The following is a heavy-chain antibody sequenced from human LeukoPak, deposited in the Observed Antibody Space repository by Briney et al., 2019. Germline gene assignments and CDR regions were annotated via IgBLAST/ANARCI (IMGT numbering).Heavy chain of an antibody. Sequence: GGSLRLSCAASGFTFSSYGMHWVRQAPGKGLEWVAFIRYDGSNKYYADSVKGRFTISRDNSKNTLYLQMNSLRAEDTAVYYCAKDWSKDSYGSGSYVDYWGQGTLVTVSS. D-gene: IGHD3-10*01. CDR3: AKDWSKDSYGSGSYVDY. V-gene: IGHV3-30*02. CDR2: IRYDGSNK. J-gene: IGHJ4*02. CDR1: GFTFSSYG.